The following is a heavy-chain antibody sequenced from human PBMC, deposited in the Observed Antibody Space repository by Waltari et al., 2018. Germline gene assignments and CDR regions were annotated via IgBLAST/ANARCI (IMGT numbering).Heavy chain of an antibody. CDR1: GYTFPSYA. J-gene: IGHJ1*01. V-gene: IGHV1-3*01. Sequence: QVQLVQSGAEVKTPGASVKVSCKASGYTFPSYAMHWVRQAPGQRLEWMGWINAGNGNTKHSQKFQGRVTITRDTSASTAYMELSSLRSEDTAVYYCARAHFQHWGQGTLVTVSS. CDR2: INAGNGNT. CDR3: ARAHFQH.